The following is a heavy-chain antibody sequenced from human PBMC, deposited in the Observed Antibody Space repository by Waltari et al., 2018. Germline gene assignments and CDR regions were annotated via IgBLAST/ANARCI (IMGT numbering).Heavy chain of an antibody. CDR1: GGSIISAAYY. CDR3: ARNVSSISSSRDAFDY. Sequence: QLQLQESGPGLVKPSETLSLTCVVSGGSIISAAYYWGWVRQPPGKGLEFIGSMYYSGSTYYNPSLKSRVTISVDTSKNQFSLKLSSVTAADTAVYYCARNVSSISSSRDAFDYWGQGTLVSVSS. J-gene: IGHJ4*02. D-gene: IGHD6-13*01. V-gene: IGHV4-39*07. CDR2: MYYSGST.